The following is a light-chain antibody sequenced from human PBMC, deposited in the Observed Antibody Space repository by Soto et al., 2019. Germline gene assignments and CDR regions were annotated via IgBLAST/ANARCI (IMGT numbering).Light chain of an antibody. V-gene: IGKV3-15*01. CDR2: GAS. CDR1: QSVEGN. J-gene: IGKJ1*01. Sequence: EILITQSPATLSVSPGEIATLSCRASQSVEGNLAWXQQXPGXAPXXLIYGASTRATGISARLSGSGSGTEFTLTISSLQSEDFGVYYCQQYNNWWTFGQGTKVDIK. CDR3: QQYNNWWT.